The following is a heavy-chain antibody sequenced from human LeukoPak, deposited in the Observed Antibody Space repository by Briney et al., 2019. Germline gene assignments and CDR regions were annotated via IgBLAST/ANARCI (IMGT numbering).Heavy chain of an antibody. D-gene: IGHD5-24*01. Sequence: GGSLRLSCAASGFIFSDYAINWVRQAPGKGLEWLSFVSGKSRAIYYADSVKGRFTISRDNAKESVYLQMNSLRAEDTAVYYCARGVEMATIVLASAIDYWGQGTLVTVSS. V-gene: IGHV3-48*04. CDR2: VSGKSRAI. J-gene: IGHJ4*02. CDR1: GFIFSDYA. CDR3: ARGVEMATIVLASAIDY.